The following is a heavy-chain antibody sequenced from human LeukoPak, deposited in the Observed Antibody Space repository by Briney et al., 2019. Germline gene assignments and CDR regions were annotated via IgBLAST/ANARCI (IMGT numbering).Heavy chain of an antibody. V-gene: IGHV3-30-3*01. J-gene: IGHJ5*02. D-gene: IGHD2-2*02. Sequence: GGSLRLSCAASGFTFSSYAMHWVRQAPGKGLEWVAVISYDGSNKYYADSVKGRFTISRDNSKNTLYLQMNSLRAEDTAVYYCAKGQFLVVPAAIPEWDWFDPWGQGTLVTVSS. CDR1: GFTFSSYA. CDR2: ISYDGSNK. CDR3: AKGQFLVVPAAIPEWDWFDP.